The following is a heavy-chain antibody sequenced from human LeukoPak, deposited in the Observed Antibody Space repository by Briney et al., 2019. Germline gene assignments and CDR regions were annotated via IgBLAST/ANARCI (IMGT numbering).Heavy chain of an antibody. J-gene: IGHJ5*02. V-gene: IGHV1-46*01. Sequence: ASVTVSCKASGYTFTSYYMHWVRQAPGQGLEWMGIINPSGGSTSYAQKFQGRVTMTRDTSTSTVYMELSSLRSEDTAVYYCARSANAAAGFDPWGQETLVTVSS. CDR2: INPSGGST. D-gene: IGHD2-2*01. CDR1: GYTFTSYY. CDR3: ARSANAAAGFDP.